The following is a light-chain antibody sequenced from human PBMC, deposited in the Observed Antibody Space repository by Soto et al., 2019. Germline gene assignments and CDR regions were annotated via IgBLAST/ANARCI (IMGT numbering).Light chain of an antibody. CDR2: DAS. J-gene: IGKJ4*01. V-gene: IGKV3-15*01. Sequence: EIVMTQSPATLSVSPGERATLSCRASQSVSSYLAWYQQKPGQAPRLLIYDASTRATGIPARFSGTWSGTEFTLTISSLQSEDAALYYCQQYYGWLTFGGGTKVEIK. CDR1: QSVSSY. CDR3: QQYYGWLT.